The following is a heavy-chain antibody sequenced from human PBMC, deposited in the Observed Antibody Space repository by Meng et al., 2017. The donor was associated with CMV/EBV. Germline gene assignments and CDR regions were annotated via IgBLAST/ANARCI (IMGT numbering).Heavy chain of an antibody. J-gene: IGHJ6*02. CDR2: ISPIFGTA. V-gene: IGHV1-69*05. CDR1: GGTFSSYA. Sequence: SVKVSCKASGGTFSSYAISWVRQAPGQGLEWMGGISPIFGTANYAQKFEARVTITRDMSTSTAYMELSSLRSEDTAVYYCAADAKGGSSSGWGHDYDYGMDVWGQGTTVTVSS. CDR3: AADAKGGSSSGWGHDYDYGMDV. D-gene: IGHD6-13*01.